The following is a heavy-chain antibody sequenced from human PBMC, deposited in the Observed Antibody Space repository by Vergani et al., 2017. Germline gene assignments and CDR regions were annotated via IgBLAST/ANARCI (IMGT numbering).Heavy chain of an antibody. Sequence: QVQLVQSGSELKKPGASVKVSCKASGYTFTSYAMNWVRQAPGQGLEWMGWINTNTGNPTYAQGFTGRFVFSLDTSVSTAYLQISSLKAEDTAVYYCARGSPSAFLPYCSSISCYYNWFDPWGQGTLVTVSS. CDR1: GYTFTSYA. V-gene: IGHV7-4-1*02. J-gene: IGHJ5*02. D-gene: IGHD2-2*01. CDR3: ARGSPSAFLPYCSSISCYYNWFDP. CDR2: INTNTGNP.